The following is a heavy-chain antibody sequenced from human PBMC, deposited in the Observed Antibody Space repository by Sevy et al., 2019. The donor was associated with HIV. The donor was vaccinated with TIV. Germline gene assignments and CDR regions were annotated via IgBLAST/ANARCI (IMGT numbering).Heavy chain of an antibody. J-gene: IGHJ4*02. CDR3: TRSSPVLWFGELLPFDY. V-gene: IGHV3-49*03. D-gene: IGHD3-10*01. Sequence: GGSLRLSCTTSGFTFGDYVMNWFRQAPGKGLEWVGFIRSKAYGGTTEYAASVKGRVTISRDDSKSIAYLQMTSLKTEDTAVYFCTRSSPVLWFGELLPFDYWGQGSLVTVSS. CDR2: IRSKAYGGTT. CDR1: GFTFGDYV.